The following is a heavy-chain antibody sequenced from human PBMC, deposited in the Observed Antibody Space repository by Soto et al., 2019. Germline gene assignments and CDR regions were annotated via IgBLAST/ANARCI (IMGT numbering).Heavy chain of an antibody. V-gene: IGHV4-59*11. CDR3: ARALAGSAYIFDY. D-gene: IGHD3-10*01. Sequence: PSETLSLTCTVSGASLSGHYWSWIRQSPGKGLEWVGYIYYTGSTSYNPSLKSRVTISVDTSKNQFSLNLSSVSAADTAVFFCARALAGSAYIFDYWGRGTQVTVSS. CDR1: GASLSGHY. CDR2: IYYTGST. J-gene: IGHJ4*02.